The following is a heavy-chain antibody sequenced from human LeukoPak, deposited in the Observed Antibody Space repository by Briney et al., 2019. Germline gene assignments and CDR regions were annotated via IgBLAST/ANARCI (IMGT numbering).Heavy chain of an antibody. J-gene: IGHJ4*02. CDR3: ARAVMGATPTGDFDY. CDR1: GYTFTSYD. CDR2: INPNSGGT. V-gene: IGHV1-2*06. D-gene: IGHD1-26*01. Sequence: GASVKVSCKASGYTFTSYDINWVRQATGQGLEWMGRINPNSGGTNYAQKFQGRVTMTRDTSISTAYMELSRLRSDDTAVYYCARAVMGATPTGDFDYWGQGTLVTVSS.